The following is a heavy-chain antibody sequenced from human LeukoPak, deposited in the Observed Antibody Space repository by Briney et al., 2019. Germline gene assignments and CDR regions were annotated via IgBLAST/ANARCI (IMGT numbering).Heavy chain of an antibody. V-gene: IGHV1-3*01. CDR1: GYTFTSYA. CDR3: ARDYYGSGRYSYGMDV. CDR2: INAGNGNT. D-gene: IGHD3-10*01. J-gene: IGHJ6*04. Sequence: GASVKVSCKASGYTFTSYAMHWVRRAPGQRLEWMGWINAGNGNTKYSQKFQGRVTITRDTSASTAYMELSSLRSEDTAVYYCARDYYGSGRYSYGMDVWGKGTTVTVSS.